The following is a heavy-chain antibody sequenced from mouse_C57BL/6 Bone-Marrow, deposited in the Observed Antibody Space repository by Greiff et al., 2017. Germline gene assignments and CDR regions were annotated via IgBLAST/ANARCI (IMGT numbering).Heavy chain of an antibody. CDR2: ISSGGGYT. CDR3: ARPPYYYGSSPHWYFDV. V-gene: IGHV5-6*02. CDR1: GFTFSSYG. Sequence: DVKLVESGGDLVKPGGSLKLSCAASGFTFSSYGMSWVRQTPDKRLEWVATISSGGGYTYYTDSLKGRFTISRDNSKNTLYLQMSSLKSEDTAMYYCARPPYYYGSSPHWYFDVWGTGTTVTVSS. D-gene: IGHD1-1*01. J-gene: IGHJ1*03.